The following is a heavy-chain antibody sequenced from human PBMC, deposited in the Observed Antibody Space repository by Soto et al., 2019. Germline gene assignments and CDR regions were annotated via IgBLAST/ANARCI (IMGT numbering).Heavy chain of an antibody. CDR3: ARDFMYTSSPDSWFDP. CDR2: ISGYDGKT. V-gene: IGHV1-18*04. Sequence: QVLLVQSGGEVKKPGASVKVSCKASGFNFISYGINWVRQAPGQGLEWMGWISGYDGKTVYAHRVQDRVTMTTDATTGTAYMELRGLRSADTAIYYCARDFMYTSSPDSWFDPWGQGTLVTVTS. CDR1: GFNFISYG. J-gene: IGHJ5*02. D-gene: IGHD6-6*01.